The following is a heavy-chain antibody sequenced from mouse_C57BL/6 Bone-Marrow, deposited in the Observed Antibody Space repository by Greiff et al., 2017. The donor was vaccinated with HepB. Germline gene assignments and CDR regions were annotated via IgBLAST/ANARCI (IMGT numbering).Heavy chain of an antibody. V-gene: IGHV1-64*01. CDR1: GYTFTSYW. J-gene: IGHJ2*01. Sequence: VQLQHPGAELVKPGASVKLSCKASGYTFTSYWMHWVKQRPGQGLEWIGMIHPNSGSTNYNEKFKSKATLTVDKSSSTAYMQLSSLTSEDSAVYYCARQLRLLGFDYWGQGTTLTVSS. D-gene: IGHD3-2*02. CDR3: ARQLRLLGFDY. CDR2: IHPNSGST.